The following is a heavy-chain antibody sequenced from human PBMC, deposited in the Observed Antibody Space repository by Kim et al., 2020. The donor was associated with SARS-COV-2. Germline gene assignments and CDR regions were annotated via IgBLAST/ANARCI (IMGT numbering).Heavy chain of an antibody. CDR2: IKQDGSEE. D-gene: IGHD6-19*01. Sequence: GGSLRLSCEASGFIFRGFWMNWVRQAPGKGLEWVAIIKQDGSEEYYVDSVKGRFTISRDNDKNSLYLQMNSLGVEDTALYFCARGSGWLSDGWGQGTLVTVSS. J-gene: IGHJ4*02. CDR1: GFIFRGFW. V-gene: IGHV3-7*01. CDR3: ARGSGWLSDG.